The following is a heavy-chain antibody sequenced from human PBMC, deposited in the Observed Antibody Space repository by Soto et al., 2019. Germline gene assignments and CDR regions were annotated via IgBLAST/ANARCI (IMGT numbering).Heavy chain of an antibody. V-gene: IGHV3-23*01. D-gene: IGHD2-2*01. CDR2: IDGSGGTT. J-gene: IGHJ5*02. CDR1: GFPFSSTD. Sequence: PGGSLRLSCAASGFPFSSTDMTWVRQAPGKGLEWVSTIDGSGGTTYYADSVKGRFTISRDNAKNSLYLQMNSLRDEDTAVYYCARVVVVVPYNWFDPWGQGTLVTVSS. CDR3: ARVVVVVPYNWFDP.